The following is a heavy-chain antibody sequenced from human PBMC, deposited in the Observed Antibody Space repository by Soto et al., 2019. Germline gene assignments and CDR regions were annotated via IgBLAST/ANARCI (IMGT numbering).Heavy chain of an antibody. V-gene: IGHV3-23*01. J-gene: IGHJ6*03. D-gene: IGHD3-10*01. Sequence: GGSLRLSCAASGFTFSSYAMSWVRQAPGKGLEWVSAISGSGGSTYYADSVKGRFTISRDNSKNTLYLQMNSLRAEDTAVYYCAKGVGLWFGEYYYYMDVWGKGTTVTVSS. CDR3: AKGVGLWFGEYYYYMDV. CDR2: ISGSGGST. CDR1: GFTFSSYA.